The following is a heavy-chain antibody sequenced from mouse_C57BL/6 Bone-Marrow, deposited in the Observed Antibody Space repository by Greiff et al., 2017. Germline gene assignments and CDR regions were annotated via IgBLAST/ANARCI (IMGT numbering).Heavy chain of an antibody. Sequence: EVKLMESGGGLVQPGGSLKLSCAASGFTFSDYYMYWVRQTPEKRLEWVAYISNGGGSSYYPDTVKGRFTISRDNAKNTLYLQMSRLKSEDTAMYYCARHDVSSYFDYWGQGTTLTVAS. CDR3: ARHDVSSYFDY. CDR1: GFTFSDYY. V-gene: IGHV5-12*01. J-gene: IGHJ2*01. D-gene: IGHD1-1*01. CDR2: ISNGGGSS.